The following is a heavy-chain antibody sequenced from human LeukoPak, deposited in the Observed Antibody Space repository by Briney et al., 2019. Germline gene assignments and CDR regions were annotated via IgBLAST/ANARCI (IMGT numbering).Heavy chain of an antibody. CDR2: ISGDGAST. Sequence: GGSLRLPCAASGFTFAIHAMTWVRQAPGKGLEWVSGISGDGASTHYAESVKGQFTISRDNSQNKLFLQMNSLRVEDTAIYYCAKDSYVSGRPLHTFDVWGQGTMVTVSS. CDR1: GFTFAIHA. CDR3: AKDSYVSGRPLHTFDV. V-gene: IGHV3-23*01. J-gene: IGHJ3*01. D-gene: IGHD3-10*01.